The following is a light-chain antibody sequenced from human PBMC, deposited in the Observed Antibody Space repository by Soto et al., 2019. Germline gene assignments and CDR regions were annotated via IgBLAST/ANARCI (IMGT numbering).Light chain of an antibody. CDR3: QHYNGWPVT. J-gene: IGKJ4*01. Sequence: PPSLSVSPGERATLSCRASQGVTTYLAWYQQKPGQAPRLLIHGASTRATGIPARFSGSGSGTEFTLTIGSLQSEDFAVYYCQHYNGWPVTFGGGTKVDIK. V-gene: IGKV3-15*01. CDR2: GAS. CDR1: QGVTTY.